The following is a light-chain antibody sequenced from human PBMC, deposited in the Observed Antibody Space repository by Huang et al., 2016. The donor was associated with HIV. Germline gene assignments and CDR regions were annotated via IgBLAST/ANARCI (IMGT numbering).Light chain of an antibody. CDR3: QQYADIPT. V-gene: IGKV4-1*01. CDR1: QSVFVSSTNKNH. Sequence: DIVMTQSPDSLAVSLGERATINCKSSQSVFVSSTNKNHLAWYQQKPGQPPRLIIYCASTRESGVPDRCSGSGSETDFTLTINSLQAVDVAVYHCQQYADIPTFGGGTKVEIK. J-gene: IGKJ4*01. CDR2: CAS.